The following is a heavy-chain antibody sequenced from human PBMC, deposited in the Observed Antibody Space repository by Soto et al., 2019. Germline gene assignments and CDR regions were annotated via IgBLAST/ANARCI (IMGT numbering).Heavy chain of an antibody. CDR1: GFTFSSYA. J-gene: IGHJ4*02. V-gene: IGHV3-30-3*01. CDR3: AGGGVYFDY. D-gene: IGHD3-16*01. Sequence: QVQLVESGGGVVQPGRSLRLSCAASGFTFSSYAMHWVRQAPGKGLEWVAVISYDGSNKYYADSVKGRFTISRDNSKNTLYLQMNSLRAEDTAVYYCAGGGVYFDYWGQGTLVTVSS. CDR2: ISYDGSNK.